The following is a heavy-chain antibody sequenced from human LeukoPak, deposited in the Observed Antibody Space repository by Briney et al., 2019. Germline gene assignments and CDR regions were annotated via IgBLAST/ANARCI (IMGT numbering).Heavy chain of an antibody. J-gene: IGHJ5*02. CDR3: ARGGSGYALNWFDP. V-gene: IGHV4-59*01. Sequence: SETLSLTCTVSGGSISSYYWNWIRQPPGKGLEWIGYICYSGNTNYNPSLKSRVTISVDTSKNQFSLKLSSVTAADTAVYYCARGGSGYALNWFDPWGQGTLVTVSS. CDR1: GGSISSYY. CDR2: ICYSGNT. D-gene: IGHD5-12*01.